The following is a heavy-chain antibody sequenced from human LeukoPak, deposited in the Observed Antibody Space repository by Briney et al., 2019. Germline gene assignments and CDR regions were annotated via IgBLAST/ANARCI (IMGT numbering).Heavy chain of an antibody. J-gene: IGHJ4*02. V-gene: IGHV4-39*02. CDR2: VCFDGSP. CDR1: GDPIRSSTYY. CDR3: ASQNCGGDCYLDY. D-gene: IGHD2-21*02. Sequence: SETLSLTCTVSGDPIRSSTYYWGWIRQPPGNGLECIGSVCFDGSPCYLPSLKSRVPISLETSMTHFSLKLDSVTAADTAVYYCASQNCGGDCYLDYWGQGILVTVSP.